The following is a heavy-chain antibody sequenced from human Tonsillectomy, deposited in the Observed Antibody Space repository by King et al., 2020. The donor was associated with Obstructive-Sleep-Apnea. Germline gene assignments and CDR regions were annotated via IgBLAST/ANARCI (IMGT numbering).Heavy chain of an antibody. V-gene: IGHV1-18*01. J-gene: IGHJ4*02. CDR1: GYTFTIYG. CDR3: ARDHSVGIIAAGTPIGY. D-gene: IGHD6-13*01. CDR2: ISAYNDNT. Sequence: QLVQSGAEVKKPGASVKVSCKASGYTFTIYGISWVRQAPGQGLEWMGWISAYNDNTNYAQKLQGRVTMTTDTSTSTVYMELRSLRSDDTAVYYCARDHSVGIIAAGTPIGYWGQGTPVTVSS.